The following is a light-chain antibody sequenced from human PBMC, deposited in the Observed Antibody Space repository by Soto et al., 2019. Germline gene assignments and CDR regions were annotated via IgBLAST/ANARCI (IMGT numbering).Light chain of an antibody. CDR1: QNTYNW. V-gene: IGKV1-5*01. CDR2: DAS. J-gene: IGKJ1*01. Sequence: DIQMTQSPSTLSASVGDRVTITCRASQNTYNWIAWYQQKPGKAPKFLIYDASTLESGVPSRFSGSGYGTEFTFTISSLQPDDSGSYYCQHMRTFGQGTKVEI. CDR3: QHMRT.